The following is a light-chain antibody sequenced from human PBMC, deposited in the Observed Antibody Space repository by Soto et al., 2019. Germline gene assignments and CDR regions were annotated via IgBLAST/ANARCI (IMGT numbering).Light chain of an antibody. CDR3: QQYNNWPQT. Sequence: EIVMTQSPATLSVSPGERATLTCRASQSVTKTLAWYQQKPGQAPRLLIYGASIRATGIPARFSGSGSGTEFTLTISSLQSEDFAEYHCQQYNNWPQTFGRGTKVDIK. V-gene: IGKV3-15*01. CDR2: GAS. J-gene: IGKJ1*01. CDR1: QSVTKT.